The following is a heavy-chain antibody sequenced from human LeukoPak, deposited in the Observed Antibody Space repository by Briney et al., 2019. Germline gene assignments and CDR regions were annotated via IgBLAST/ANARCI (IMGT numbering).Heavy chain of an antibody. D-gene: IGHD6-13*01. CDR2: IKQDGSEQ. Sequence: PGGSLRLSCAASGFIFSGYWMNWVRQAPGKGLEWVANIKQDGSEQHYVDSVRGRFTISRDNAKNSLYLQMNSLRVEDTAVYYCARDGFVGAADNWGQGTLVTVSS. CDR3: ARDGFVGAADN. CDR1: GFIFSGYW. V-gene: IGHV3-7*01. J-gene: IGHJ4*02.